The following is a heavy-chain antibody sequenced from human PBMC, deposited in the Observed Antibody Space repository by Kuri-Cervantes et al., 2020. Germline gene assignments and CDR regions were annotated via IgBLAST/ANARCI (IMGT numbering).Heavy chain of an antibody. D-gene: IGHD5-12*01. CDR3: ARRIGYSGYLGP. V-gene: IGHV1-2*02. CDR1: GYTFTGYY. Sequence: ASVKVSCKASGYTFTGYYMHWVRQAPGQGLEWMGWMNPNSGGTKYAQKFEGRVTMTRDTSISIVYMELSRLRSDDTAVYYCARRIGYSGYLGPWGQGTLVTVSS. CDR2: MNPNSGGT. J-gene: IGHJ5*02.